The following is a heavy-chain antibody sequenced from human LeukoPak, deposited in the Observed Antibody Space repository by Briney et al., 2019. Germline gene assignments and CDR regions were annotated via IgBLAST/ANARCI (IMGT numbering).Heavy chain of an antibody. D-gene: IGHD2-2*02. V-gene: IGHV4-38-2*01. CDR2: IYHSGST. Sequence: SETLSLTCAVSGYSISSGYYWGWIRQPPGKGLEWIGSIYHSGSTYYNPSLKSRVTISVDTSKNQFSLKLSSVTAADTAVYYCARITYQDIVVVPAAIAPYYYYYYMDVWGKGTTVTVSS. J-gene: IGHJ6*03. CDR3: ARITYQDIVVVPAAIAPYYYYYYMDV. CDR1: GYSISSGYY.